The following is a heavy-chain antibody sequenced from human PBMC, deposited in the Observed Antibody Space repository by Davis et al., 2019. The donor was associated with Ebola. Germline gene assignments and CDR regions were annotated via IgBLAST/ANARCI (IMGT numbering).Heavy chain of an antibody. Sequence: AASVKVSCKASGGTFSSYAISWVRQAPGQGLEWMGGIIPIFGTANYAQKFQGRVTITADESTSTAYMELSSLRSEDTAVYYCARLDGDCLRGQIQNNWFDPWGQGTLVTVSS. V-gene: IGHV1-69*13. CDR3: ARLDGDCLRGQIQNNWFDP. CDR2: IIPIFGTA. J-gene: IGHJ5*02. D-gene: IGHD2-21*02. CDR1: GGTFSSYA.